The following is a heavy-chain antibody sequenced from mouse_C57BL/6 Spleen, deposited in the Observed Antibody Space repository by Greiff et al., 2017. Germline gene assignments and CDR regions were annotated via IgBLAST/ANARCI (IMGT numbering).Heavy chain of an antibody. CDR3: ARDAVYDGYLDY. V-gene: IGHV3-6*01. CDR1: GYSITSGYY. CDR2: ISYDGSN. J-gene: IGHJ2*01. Sequence: EVKLEESGPGLVKPSQSLSLTCSVTGYSITSGYYWNWIRQFPGNKLEWMGYISYDGSNNYNPSLKNRISITRDTSKNQFFLKLNSVTTEDTATYYCARDAVYDGYLDYWGQGTTLTVSS. D-gene: IGHD2-3*01.